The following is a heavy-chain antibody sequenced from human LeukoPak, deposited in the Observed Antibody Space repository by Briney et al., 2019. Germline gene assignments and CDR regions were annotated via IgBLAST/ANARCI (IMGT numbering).Heavy chain of an antibody. J-gene: IGHJ6*02. V-gene: IGHV4-4*07. CDR1: GGSISTYS. Sequence: KPSETLSLTCSVSGGSISTYSWSWIRQTAGNALEWIGRIHRSGKTNYNPSLESRVTMSVDTSNNQFSLKLNSVTAADTAVYYCARGSGGGSGAYYKDHYYGMDVWGPGTTVTVS. CDR3: ARGSGGGSGAYYKDHYYGMDV. CDR2: IHRSGKT. D-gene: IGHD3-10*01.